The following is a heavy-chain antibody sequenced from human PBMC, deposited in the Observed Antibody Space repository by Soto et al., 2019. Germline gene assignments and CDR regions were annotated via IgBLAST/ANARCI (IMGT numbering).Heavy chain of an antibody. J-gene: IGHJ4*02. D-gene: IGHD3-10*01. CDR3: AKIPTGSGSSKFDY. V-gene: IGHV3-23*01. Sequence: LRLSCAASGFTFRTYAMNWVRQAPGKGLKWISAISGSGSFTHYADSVRGRFTISRDNSQNQLYLQMNNLRGDDTAMYYCAKIPTGSGSSKFDYWGQGIQVTVSS. CDR2: ISGSGSFT. CDR1: GFTFRTYA.